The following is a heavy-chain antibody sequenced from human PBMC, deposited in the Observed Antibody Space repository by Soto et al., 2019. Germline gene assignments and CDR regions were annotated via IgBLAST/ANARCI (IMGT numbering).Heavy chain of an antibody. J-gene: IGHJ5*02. D-gene: IGHD6-19*01. V-gene: IGHV2-5*02. CDR2: IYWDDDK. Sequence: SGPTLVNPTQTLTLTCTFSGFSLSTSGVGVGWIRQPPGKALEWLALIYWDDDKRYSPSLKSRLTITKDTSKNQVVLTMTNMDPVDTATYYCAHRQAAFLLYSSGWSTENWFDPWGQGTLVTVSS. CDR3: AHRQAAFLLYSSGWSTENWFDP. CDR1: GFSLSTSGVG.